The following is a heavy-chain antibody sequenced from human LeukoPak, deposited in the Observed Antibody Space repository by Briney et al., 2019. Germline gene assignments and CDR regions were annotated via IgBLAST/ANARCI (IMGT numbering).Heavy chain of an antibody. CDR1: GFIVSSNY. J-gene: IGHJ3*02. CDR2: IYSGGST. CDR3: ARARPYSSGWRSPTAFDI. V-gene: IGHV3-66*01. D-gene: IGHD6-19*01. Sequence: GGSLRLSCAASGFIVSSNYMSWVRQAPGKGLEWVSVIYSGGSTYYADSVKGRFTTSRDNSKNTLYLQMNSLRAEDTAVYYCARARPYSSGWRSPTAFDIWGQGTMVTVSS.